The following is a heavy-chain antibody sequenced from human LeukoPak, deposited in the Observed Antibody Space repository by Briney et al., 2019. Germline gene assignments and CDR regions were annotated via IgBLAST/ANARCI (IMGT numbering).Heavy chain of an antibody. Sequence: GGSLRLSCAASGFTFSSHWMHWVRQAPGKGLVWVSRIYSDGNSPTYADSVKGRFTISRDNSKNTLYLRMNSLRAEDTAMYYCARETLAGYDYWGQGTLVTVSS. CDR3: ARETLAGYDY. V-gene: IGHV3-74*01. J-gene: IGHJ4*02. CDR2: IYSDGNSP. CDR1: GFTFSSHW. D-gene: IGHD6-19*01.